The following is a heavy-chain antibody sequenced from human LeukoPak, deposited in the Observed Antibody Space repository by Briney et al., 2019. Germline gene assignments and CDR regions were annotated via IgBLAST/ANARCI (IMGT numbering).Heavy chain of an antibody. CDR2: INPSGGDT. CDR1: GYTFTSYY. J-gene: IGHJ6*02. V-gene: IGHV1-46*01. Sequence: ASVKVSCKASGYTFTSYYMHWVRQAPGQGLEWMGKINPSGGDTSYAQKFQGRVTMTRDTSTSTVYMELSSLRSEDTAVYYCATGQQLVRSRYYYGMDVWGQGTTVTVSS. CDR3: ATGQQLVRSRYYYGMDV. D-gene: IGHD6-13*01.